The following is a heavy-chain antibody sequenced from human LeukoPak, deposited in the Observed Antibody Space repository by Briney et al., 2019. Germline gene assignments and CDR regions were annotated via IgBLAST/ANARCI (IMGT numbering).Heavy chain of an antibody. CDR3: AKGMAIFGVVIRYFDY. J-gene: IGHJ4*02. Sequence: GGSLRLSCAASGFTFSSNYMSWVRQTPGKGLEWVSVIYSGGSTYYADSVKGRFTISRDNSKNTLYLQMNSLRAEDTAVYYCAKGMAIFGVVIRYFDYWGQGTLVTVSS. CDR1: GFTFSSNY. CDR2: IYSGGST. V-gene: IGHV3-53*01. D-gene: IGHD3-3*01.